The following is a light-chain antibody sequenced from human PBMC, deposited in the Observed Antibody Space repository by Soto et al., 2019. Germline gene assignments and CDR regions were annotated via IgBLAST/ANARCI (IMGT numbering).Light chain of an antibody. Sequence: EIVLTQSPGTLSLSPGERATLSCRASESVGSNYLAWYQQKPGLAPRLLVYVPSTRATGIPDRFSGSGSGTEFTLTITRLAHEDFAVYFCQQYGPSPTFGQGTKVEIK. CDR3: QQYGPSPT. CDR2: VPS. J-gene: IGKJ1*01. CDR1: ESVGSNY. V-gene: IGKV3-20*01.